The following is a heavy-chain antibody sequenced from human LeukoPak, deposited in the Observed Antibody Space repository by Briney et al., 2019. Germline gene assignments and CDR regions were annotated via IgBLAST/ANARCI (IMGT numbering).Heavy chain of an antibody. CDR1: GRSFSGYY. CDR2: INHSGST. D-gene: IGHD3-22*01. Sequence: PSETLSLTCAVYGRSFSGYYWSWIRQPPGKGLEWIGEINHSGSTNYNPSLKSRVTISVDTSKNQFSLKLSSVTAADTAVYYCARSGDNSGYSDYWGQGTLVTVSS. V-gene: IGHV4-34*01. J-gene: IGHJ4*02. CDR3: ARSGDNSGYSDY.